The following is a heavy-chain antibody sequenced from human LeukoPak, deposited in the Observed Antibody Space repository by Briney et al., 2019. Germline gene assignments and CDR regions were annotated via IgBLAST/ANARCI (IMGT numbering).Heavy chain of an antibody. CDR3: AKGLVPAAIRVVDY. CDR2: ISASGGST. V-gene: IGHV3-23*01. J-gene: IGHJ4*02. D-gene: IGHD2-2*01. CDR1: GFRFSDFT. Sequence: GGSLRLSCAASGFRFSDFTMTWVRQAPGKGLEWVSAISASGGSTYYADSVKGRFTISRDNSQNTLYLQVNSLRAEDTAVYYCAKGLVPAAIRVVDYWGQGTLVTVSS.